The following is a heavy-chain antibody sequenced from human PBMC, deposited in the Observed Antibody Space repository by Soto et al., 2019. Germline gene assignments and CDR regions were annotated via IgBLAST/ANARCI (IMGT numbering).Heavy chain of an antibody. CDR3: ARDGGYYDSPGYMDV. CDR1: GFTFSSYA. CDR2: ISSSSSTI. J-gene: IGHJ6*03. Sequence: GGSLRLSCAASGFTFSSYAMSWVRQAPGKGLEWVSYISSSSSTIYYADSVKGRFTISRDNAKNSLYLQMNSLRAEDTAVYYCARDGGYYDSPGYMDVWGKGTTVTVSS. V-gene: IGHV3-48*01. D-gene: IGHD3-9*01.